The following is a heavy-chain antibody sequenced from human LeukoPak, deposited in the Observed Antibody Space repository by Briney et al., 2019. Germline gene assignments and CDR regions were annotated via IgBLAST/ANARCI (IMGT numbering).Heavy chain of an antibody. J-gene: IGHJ4*02. D-gene: IGHD6-13*01. CDR3: AKDISYSSSYYFDY. CDR1: GFTFDDYA. Sequence: GRSLRLSCAASGFTFDDYAMHWVRQAPGKGLEWVSGISWNSGSIGYADSVKGRFTISRDNAKNSLSLHMNSLRAEDTALYYCAKDISYSSSYYFDYWGQGTLVTVSS. CDR2: ISWNSGSI. V-gene: IGHV3-9*01.